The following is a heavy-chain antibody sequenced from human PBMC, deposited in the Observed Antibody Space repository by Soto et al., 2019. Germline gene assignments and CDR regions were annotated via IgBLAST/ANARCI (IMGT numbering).Heavy chain of an antibody. V-gene: IGHV1-69*13. CDR2: IIPIFGTA. CDR3: ARAFGENDYVWGSYNDY. J-gene: IGHJ4*02. CDR1: GGTFSSYA. Sequence: ASVKVSCKASGGTFSSYAISWVRQAPGQGLEWMGGIIPIFGTANYAQKFQGRVTITADESTSTAYMELSSLRSEDTAVYYCARAFGENDYVWGSYNDYWGQGTLVTVSS. D-gene: IGHD3-16*01.